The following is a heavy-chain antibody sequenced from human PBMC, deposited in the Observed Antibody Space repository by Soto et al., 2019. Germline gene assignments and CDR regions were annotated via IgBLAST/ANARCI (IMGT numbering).Heavy chain of an antibody. D-gene: IGHD3-3*01. CDR1: GGTFSSYA. J-gene: IGHJ5*02. CDR3: AKAKERSLDCLSHR. CDR2: IIPIFGSS. Sequence: SVKVSCKAFGGTFSSYAFTWVRQAPGQGLEWMGGIIPIFGSSYYSQRFQGRVTITANESTSTAYMELRSLRSDDTAVYYCAKAKERSLDCLSHRWGQGTLVTVSS. V-gene: IGHV1-69*13.